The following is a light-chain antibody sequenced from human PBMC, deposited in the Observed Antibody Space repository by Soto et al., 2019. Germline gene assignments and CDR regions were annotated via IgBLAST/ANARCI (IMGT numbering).Light chain of an antibody. Sequence: EVVLTQSPGTLSLSPGERATLSCRASQSVSNNYVAWYQQNPGQAPRLLIFGSSDRATGIPDRFSGSGSGTDFTLTISRLEPEDFAVYYCQQYGSSPPYTFGQGTKLEIK. CDR1: QSVSNNY. CDR3: QQYGSSPPYT. J-gene: IGKJ2*01. CDR2: GSS. V-gene: IGKV3-20*01.